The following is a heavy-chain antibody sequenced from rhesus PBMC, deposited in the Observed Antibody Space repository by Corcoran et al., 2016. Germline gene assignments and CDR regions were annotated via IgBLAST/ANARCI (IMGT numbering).Heavy chain of an antibody. CDR2: INGNSRST. V-gene: IGHV4-80*01. J-gene: IGHJ4*01. CDR3: ARATYGSSYGYYFDY. Sequence: VQLQESGPGLVKHSETLSLTCAVAGASISSNWWSWLRQPQGKGLEWIGGINGNSRSTYNYPSPSSRVPISKDASKNQCSLRLISVTAADTAVYYCARATYGSSYGYYFDYWGQGVLVTVSS. D-gene: IGHD4-29*01. CDR1: GASISSNW.